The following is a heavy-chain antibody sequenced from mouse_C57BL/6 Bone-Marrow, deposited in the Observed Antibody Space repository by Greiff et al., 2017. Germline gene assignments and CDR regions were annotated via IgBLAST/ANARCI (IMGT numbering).Heavy chain of an antibody. CDR1: GFSLTSYG. J-gene: IGHJ2*01. CDR2: IWSGGST. Sequence: QVQLQQSGPGLVQPSQSLSITCTVSGFSLTSYGVHWVRQSPGKGLEWLGVIWSGGSTDYNAAFISRLSISKDNSKSQVFFKMNSLQADDTAIYYCAREGFSPFDYWGQGTTLTVSS. CDR3: AREGFSPFDY. V-gene: IGHV2-2*01.